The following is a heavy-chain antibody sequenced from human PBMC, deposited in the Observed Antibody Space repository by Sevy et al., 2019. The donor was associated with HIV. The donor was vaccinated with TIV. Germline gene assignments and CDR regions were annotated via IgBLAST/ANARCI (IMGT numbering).Heavy chain of an antibody. J-gene: IGHJ4*02. Sequence: SETLSLTCAVSGGSISSGGYSWSWIRQPPGKGLEWIGYIYHSGSTYYNPSLKSRVTISVDRSKNQFSLKLSSVAAADTAVYYCARALYDFWSGYYQPTFDYWGQGTLVTASS. D-gene: IGHD3-3*01. CDR1: GGSISSGGYS. CDR2: IYHSGST. CDR3: ARALYDFWSGYYQPTFDY. V-gene: IGHV4-30-2*01.